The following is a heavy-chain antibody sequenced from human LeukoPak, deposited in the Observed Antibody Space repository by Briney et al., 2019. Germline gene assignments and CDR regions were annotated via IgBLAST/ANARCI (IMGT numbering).Heavy chain of an antibody. D-gene: IGHD6-13*01. J-gene: IGHJ4*02. CDR1: GFTFSSYW. CDR2: IKQDGSEK. V-gene: IGHV3-7*03. Sequence: GGSLRLSCAASGFTFSSYWMSWVRQAPGKGLEWMANIKQDGSEKYYVDSVKGRFTISRDNAKNSLYLQMNSLRAEDTAVYYCARGPYSSSWYEGYYFDYWGQGTLVTVSS. CDR3: ARGPYSSSWYEGYYFDY.